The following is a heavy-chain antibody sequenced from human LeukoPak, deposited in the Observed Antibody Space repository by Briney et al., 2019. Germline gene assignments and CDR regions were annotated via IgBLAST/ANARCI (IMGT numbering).Heavy chain of an antibody. CDR3: ARDEYCGGDCYLGWFDP. J-gene: IGHJ5*02. V-gene: IGHV1-18*01. D-gene: IGHD2-21*02. Sequence: ASVKVSCKASGYTFTSYGISWVRQAPGQGLEWMGWISAYNGNTNYAQKLQGRVTMTTDTSTSTAYMELRCLRSDDTAVYYCARDEYCGGDCYLGWFDPWGQGTLVTVSS. CDR2: ISAYNGNT. CDR1: GYTFTSYG.